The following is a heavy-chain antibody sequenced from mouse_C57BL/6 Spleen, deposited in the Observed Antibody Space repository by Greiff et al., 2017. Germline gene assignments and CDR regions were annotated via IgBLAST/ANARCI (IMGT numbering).Heavy chain of an antibody. CDR2: IDPSDSYT. Sequence: VQLQQPGAELVMPGASVKLSCKASGYTFTSYWMHWVKQRPGQGLEWIGEIDPSDSYTNYNQKFKGKSTLTVDKSSSTAYMQLSSLTSEDSAVYYCARYRGTAQAGFAYWGQGTLVTVSA. D-gene: IGHD3-2*02. V-gene: IGHV1-69*01. CDR3: ARYRGTAQAGFAY. J-gene: IGHJ3*01. CDR1: GYTFTSYW.